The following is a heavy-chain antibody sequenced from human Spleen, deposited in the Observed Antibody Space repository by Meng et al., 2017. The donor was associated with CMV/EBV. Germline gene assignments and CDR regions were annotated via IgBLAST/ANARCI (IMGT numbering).Heavy chain of an antibody. Sequence: LRLSCTVSGGSVSSGSHYWSWIRQPPGKGLEWIGYIYYSGSTNYNPSLKSRVTISVDTSKNQFSLKLNSVTAADTAVYYCARVWITIFGVVIGPFDPWGQGTLVTVSS. D-gene: IGHD3-3*01. J-gene: IGHJ5*02. CDR2: IYYSGST. CDR3: ARVWITIFGVVIGPFDP. V-gene: IGHV4-61*01. CDR1: GGSVSSGSHY.